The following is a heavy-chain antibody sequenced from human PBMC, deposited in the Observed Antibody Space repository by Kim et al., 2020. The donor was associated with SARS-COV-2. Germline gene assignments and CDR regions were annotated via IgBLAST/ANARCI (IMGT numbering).Heavy chain of an antibody. Sequence: GGSLRLSCAASGFTFSSYGMHWVRQAPGKGLEWVAVISYDGSNKYYADSVKGRFTISRDNSKNTLYLQMNSLRAEDTAVYYCAKRSDWLDPELSYFDYWGQGTLVTVSS. D-gene: IGHD6-19*01. V-gene: IGHV3-30*18. CDR2: ISYDGSNK. J-gene: IGHJ4*02. CDR3: AKRSDWLDPELSYFDY. CDR1: GFTFSSYG.